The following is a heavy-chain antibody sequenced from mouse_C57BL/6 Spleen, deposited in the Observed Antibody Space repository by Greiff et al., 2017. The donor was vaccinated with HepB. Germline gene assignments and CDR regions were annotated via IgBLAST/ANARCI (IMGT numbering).Heavy chain of an antibody. D-gene: IGHD2-2*01. CDR2: ISSGGDYT. CDR1: GFTFSSYA. Sequence: EVMLVESGEGLVKPGGSLKLSCAASGFTFSSYAMSWVRQTPEKRLEWVAYISSGGDYTYYADTVKGRFTISRDNARNTLYLQMSSLKSEDTAMYYCTRISYGYGGYAMDYWGQGTSVTVSS. CDR3: TRISYGYGGYAMDY. V-gene: IGHV5-9-1*02. J-gene: IGHJ4*01.